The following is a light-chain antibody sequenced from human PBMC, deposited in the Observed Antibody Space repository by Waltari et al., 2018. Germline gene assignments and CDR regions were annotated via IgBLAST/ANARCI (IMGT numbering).Light chain of an antibody. CDR3: QQYGSSPLT. CDR1: QGINKY. Sequence: DIQMTQSPSSLSTSVGDRVTITCQASQGINKYLNWYQQKPGKPPKLLIYDSSTLERGVPSRFSGDGYGTDFTFTISSLQPEDVGTYYCQQYGSSPLTFGGGTKVEIK. J-gene: IGKJ4*01. V-gene: IGKV1-33*01. CDR2: DSS.